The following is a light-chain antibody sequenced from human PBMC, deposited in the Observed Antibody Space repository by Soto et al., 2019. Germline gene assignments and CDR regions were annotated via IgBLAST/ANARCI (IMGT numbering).Light chain of an antibody. V-gene: IGKV1-9*01. Sequence: IQLTQSPSSLSASVGNRVTITCRASQGISNFLAWYQQKTGKAPKILIYAESTLQSGVPYRLSGSGSGTDLNLTISRLQHEDFATYYCQKLESYTSTFGGGTKVDIK. CDR3: QKLESYTST. J-gene: IGKJ4*01. CDR2: AES. CDR1: QGISNF.